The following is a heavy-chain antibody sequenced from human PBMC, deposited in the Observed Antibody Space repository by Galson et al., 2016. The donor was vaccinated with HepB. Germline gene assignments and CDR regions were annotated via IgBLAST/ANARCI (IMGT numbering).Heavy chain of an antibody. D-gene: IGHD1/OR15-1a*01. CDR2: IRAHNTTT. V-gene: IGHV1-18*01. CDR3: ARDGKHNDWDNMLDF. J-gene: IGHJ4*02. CDR1: GYNFMYNG. Sequence: SVKVSCKASGYNFMYNGLSWLRQAPGQGLEWMGWIRAHNTTTNLVHYAQKFQGRVTMTTETSTNPAYVELRSLRSYDTALYFCARDGKHNDWDNMLDFWGQGVLVTVSS.